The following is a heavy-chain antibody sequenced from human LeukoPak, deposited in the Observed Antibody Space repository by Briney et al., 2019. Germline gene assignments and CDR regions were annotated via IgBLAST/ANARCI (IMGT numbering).Heavy chain of an antibody. Sequence: GRSLRLSCAASGFTFSSYAMHWVRQAPGKGLEWVAVISYDGSNKYYADSVKGRFTISRDNSKNTLYLQMNSLRAEDTAVYYCARVPSCCGDYFDYWGQGTLVTVSS. V-gene: IGHV3-30-3*01. CDR1: GFTFSSYA. D-gene: IGHD2-2*01. CDR3: ARVPSCCGDYFDY. J-gene: IGHJ4*02. CDR2: ISYDGSNK.